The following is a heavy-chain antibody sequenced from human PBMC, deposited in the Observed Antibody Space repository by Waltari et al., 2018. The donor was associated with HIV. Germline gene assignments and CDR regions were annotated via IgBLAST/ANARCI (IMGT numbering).Heavy chain of an antibody. D-gene: IGHD3-10*01. V-gene: IGHV3-74*01. J-gene: IGHJ4*02. Sequence: EMQLVESGGGLVQPGGSLSLSCATPGFTFSDYCFPWVRQVPGKGPGWVSRISNYGTTIDYADSVKGRFTISRDDAKSTLYLHMASLRVEDSAMYYCAADLAGPRDHWGQGTLVTVSS. CDR2: ISNYGTTI. CDR3: AADLAGPRDH. CDR1: GFTFSDYC.